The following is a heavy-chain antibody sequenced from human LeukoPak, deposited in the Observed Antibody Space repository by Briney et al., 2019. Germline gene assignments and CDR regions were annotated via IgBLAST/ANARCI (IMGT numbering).Heavy chain of an antibody. J-gene: IGHJ4*02. D-gene: IGHD2-21*02. V-gene: IGHV3-23*01. CDR3: AKSPGFVVVTAISS. Sequence: PGGSLRLSCAASGFTFSSYAMSWVRQAPGKGLEWVSVIGGSGGSTYYVDSVRGHFTISRDNSKNTLYLQMNSLRAEDTAVYFCAKSPGFVVVTAISSWGQGTLVTVSS. CDR2: IGGSGGST. CDR1: GFTFSSYA.